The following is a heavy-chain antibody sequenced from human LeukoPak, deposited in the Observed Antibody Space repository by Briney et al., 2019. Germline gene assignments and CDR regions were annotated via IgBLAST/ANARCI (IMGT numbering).Heavy chain of an antibody. Sequence: SETLSLTCTVSGYSISSGYYWGWIRQPPGKGLEWIGSIYHSGSTYYNPSLKSRVTISVDTSKNQFSLKLSSVTAADTAVYYCARVVPAAIGYYYYMDVWGKGTTVTVSS. V-gene: IGHV4-38-2*02. J-gene: IGHJ6*03. CDR1: GYSISSGYY. CDR3: ARVVPAAIGYYYYMDV. D-gene: IGHD2-2*02. CDR2: IYHSGST.